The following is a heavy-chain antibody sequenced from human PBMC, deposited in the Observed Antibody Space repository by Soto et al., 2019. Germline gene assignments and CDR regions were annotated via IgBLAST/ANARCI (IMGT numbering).Heavy chain of an antibody. V-gene: IGHV6-1*01. Sequence: ICAISGDSVSSNSAAWNWIRQSPSRGLEWLGRTYYRSKWYNDYAVSVKSRITINPDTSKNQFSLQLNSVTPEDTAVYYCARERVDTERYYYYGMDVWGQGTTVTVS. CDR2: TYYRSKWYN. J-gene: IGHJ6*02. CDR3: ARERVDTERYYYYGMDV. CDR1: GDSVSSNSAA. D-gene: IGHD5-18*01.